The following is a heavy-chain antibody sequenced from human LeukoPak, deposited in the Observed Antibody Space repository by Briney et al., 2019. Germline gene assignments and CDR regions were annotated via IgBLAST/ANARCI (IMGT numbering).Heavy chain of an antibody. CDR2: INHDGSLR. D-gene: IGHD5/OR15-5a*01. Sequence: GGSLRLSCAASGFALTNYGMHWVRQAPGKGLVWVSHINHDGSLRNYADSVQGRFTVSRDIAKNTLYLHMNSLGADDTATYYCARDVFSLGDSWGQGTLVTVPS. CDR1: GFALTNYG. V-gene: IGHV3-74*01. CDR3: ARDVFSLGDS. J-gene: IGHJ4*02.